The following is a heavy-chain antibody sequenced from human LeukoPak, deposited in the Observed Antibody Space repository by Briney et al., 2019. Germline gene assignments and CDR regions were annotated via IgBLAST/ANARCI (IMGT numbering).Heavy chain of an antibody. CDR2: IYTSGST. J-gene: IGHJ6*03. V-gene: IGHV4-4*07. D-gene: IGHD3-9*01. CDR3: ARALRYFDWLSKRYYYMDV. Sequence: PSETLSLTCTVSGGSISSYYWSWIRQPAGKGLEWIGRIYTSGSTNYNPSLKSRVTMSVDTSKNQFSLKLSSVTAADTAVYYCARALRYFDWLSKRYYYMDVWGKGTTVTISS. CDR1: GGSISSYY.